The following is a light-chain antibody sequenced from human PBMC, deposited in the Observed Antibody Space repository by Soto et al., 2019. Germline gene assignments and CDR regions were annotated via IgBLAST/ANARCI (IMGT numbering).Light chain of an antibody. J-gene: IGLJ2*01. CDR2: YDD. CDR1: SSNIGNNA. V-gene: IGLV1-36*01. CDR3: AAWDDTLNGQV. Sequence: QSVLTQPPSVSEAPRQSVTISCSGSSSNIGNNAVNWYQQLPGQAPKLLIYYDDLLASGVSDRFSGSKSGTSASLAISGLQSEDEADYYCAAWDDTLNGQVFGGGTKVTVL.